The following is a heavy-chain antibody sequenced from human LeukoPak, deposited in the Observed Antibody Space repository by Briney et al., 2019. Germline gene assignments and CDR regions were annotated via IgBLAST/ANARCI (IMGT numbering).Heavy chain of an antibody. V-gene: IGHV3-11*01. CDR1: GFTFSDYY. J-gene: IGHJ3*02. CDR2: ISSSGSTI. Sequence: GGSLRLSCAASGFTFSDYYMSWIRQAPGKGLEWVSYISSSGSTIYYADSVKGRFTISRDNAKNSLYLQMNSLRAEDTAVYYCARDGSGSYYNEDAFDIWGQGTMVTVSS. D-gene: IGHD3-10*01. CDR3: ARDGSGSYYNEDAFDI.